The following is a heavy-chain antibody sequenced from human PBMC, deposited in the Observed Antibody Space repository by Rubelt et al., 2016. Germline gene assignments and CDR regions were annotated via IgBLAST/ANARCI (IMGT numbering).Heavy chain of an antibody. CDR1: GFTFSDYS. D-gene: IGHD2-2*01. V-gene: IGHV3-21*05. CDR3: ASDRVG. Sequence: EVQLVESGGGLVKPGESLRLSCAASGFTFSDYSMNWVRQAPGKGLEWLSYITSGSDIIHYADSVKGRLTIARDNAKKALYLQMNSLRVEDTAVYYCASDRVGWGQGTLVTVSS. CDR2: ITSGSDII. J-gene: IGHJ4*02.